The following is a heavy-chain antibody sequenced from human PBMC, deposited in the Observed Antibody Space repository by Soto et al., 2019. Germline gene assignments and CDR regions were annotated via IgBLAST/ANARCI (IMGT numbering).Heavy chain of an antibody. Sequence: PSETLSLTCTVSGGSISSYYRSWIRQPPGKGLEWIGYIYYSGSTNYNPSLKSRVTISVDTSKNQFSLKLSSVTAADTAVYYCARGAAAGTSPARFDYWGQGTLVTVSS. V-gene: IGHV4-59*01. CDR2: IYYSGST. J-gene: IGHJ4*02. CDR1: GGSISSYY. D-gene: IGHD6-13*01. CDR3: ARGAAAGTSPARFDY.